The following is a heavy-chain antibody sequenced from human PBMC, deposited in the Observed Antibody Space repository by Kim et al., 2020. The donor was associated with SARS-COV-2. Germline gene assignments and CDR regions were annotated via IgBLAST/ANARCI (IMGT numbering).Heavy chain of an antibody. D-gene: IGHD7-27*01. J-gene: IGHJ4*02. CDR1: GFTFSSYS. CDR3: ARDQTGALPFDY. CDR2: ISSSSSYI. V-gene: IGHV3-21*01. Sequence: GGSLRLSCAASGFTFSSYSMNWVRQAPGKGLEWVSSISSSSSYIYYADSVKGRFTISRDNAKNSLYLQMNSLRAEDTAVYYCARDQTGALPFDYWGQGTLVTVSS.